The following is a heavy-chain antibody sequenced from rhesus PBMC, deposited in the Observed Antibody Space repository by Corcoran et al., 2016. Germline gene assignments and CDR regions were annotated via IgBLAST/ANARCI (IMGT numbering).Heavy chain of an antibody. D-gene: IGHD2-15*01. J-gene: IGHJ1*01. CDR1: GYTFTSSY. CDR3: ATETASSEYLEF. CDR2: ISHNKGNK. V-gene: IGHV1-180*01. Sequence: QVQLVQSGAEIKQPGASVKLSCRASGYTFTSSYIPWLRQTPGQGLEWRGLISHNKGNKGNAQRFQGRVALTADTSTCTCYMELSSRKSEDTAVYYWATETASSEYLEFWGQGALVTVSS.